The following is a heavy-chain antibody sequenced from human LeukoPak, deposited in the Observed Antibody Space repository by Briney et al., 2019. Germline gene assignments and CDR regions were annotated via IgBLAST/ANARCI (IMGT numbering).Heavy chain of an antibody. CDR1: GYTFTSYD. Sequence: AASVKVSCKASGYTFTSYDINWVRQATGQGLEWMGWMNPNSGNTGYAQKFRGRVTMTRNTSISTAYMELSSLRSEDTAVYYCARGTTGFGVVSRYWGQGTLVTVSS. V-gene: IGHV1-8*01. J-gene: IGHJ4*02. CDR3: ARGTTGFGVVSRY. D-gene: IGHD3-3*01. CDR2: MNPNSGNT.